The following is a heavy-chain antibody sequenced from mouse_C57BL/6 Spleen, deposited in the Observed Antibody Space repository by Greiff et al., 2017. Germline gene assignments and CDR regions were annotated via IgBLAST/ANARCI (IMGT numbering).Heavy chain of an antibody. CDR2: INPNNGGT. CDR1: GYTFTDYY. D-gene: IGHD1-1*01. Sequence: EVQLQQPGPELVKPGASVKISCKASGYTFTDYYMNWVKQSHGKSLEWIGDINPNNGGTSYNQKFKGKATLTVDKSSSTAYMELRSLTSEDSAVYYCARCDYYGSSYVYWGQGTTLTVSS. V-gene: IGHV1-26*01. CDR3: ARCDYYGSSYVY. J-gene: IGHJ2*01.